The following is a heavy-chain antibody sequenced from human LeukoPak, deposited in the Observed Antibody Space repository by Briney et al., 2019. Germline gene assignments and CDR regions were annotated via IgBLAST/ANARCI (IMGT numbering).Heavy chain of an antibody. Sequence: ASVKVSCKASGYTFTGYYMHWVRQAPGQGLEWMGWINPNSGGTNYAQKFQGRGNMTRDKSISTAYMELSRLRSEDTAVYYCARMETSYNWFDPWGQGTLVTVFS. CDR2: INPNSGGT. CDR1: GYTFTGYY. CDR3: ARMETSYNWFDP. D-gene: IGHD3-3*01. V-gene: IGHV1-2*02. J-gene: IGHJ5*02.